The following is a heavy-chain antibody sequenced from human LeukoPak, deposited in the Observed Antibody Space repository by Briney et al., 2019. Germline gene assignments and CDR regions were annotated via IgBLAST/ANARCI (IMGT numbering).Heavy chain of an antibody. V-gene: IGHV1-69*04. D-gene: IGHD2-15*01. J-gene: IGHJ4*02. CDR1: GGTFSSYA. CDR2: IIPILGIA. CDR3: ARDAADQEYFDY. Sequence: GASVKVSCKASGGTFSSYAISWVRQAPGQGLEWMGRIIPILGIANYAQKFQGRVTITADKSMSTAYMELSSLRSEDTAVYYCARDAADQEYFDYWGQGALVTVSS.